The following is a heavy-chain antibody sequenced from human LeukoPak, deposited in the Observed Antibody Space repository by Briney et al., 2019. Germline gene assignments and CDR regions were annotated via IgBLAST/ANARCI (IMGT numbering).Heavy chain of an antibody. Sequence: ASVKVSCKASGYTFTSYDINWVRQASGQGLEWMGWMDPNSGNTGYAQKFQGRVTMTRNTSISTAYMELSSLRSEGTAVYYCARGRGAVAGSSFDPWGQGTLVTVSS. CDR1: GYTFTSYD. J-gene: IGHJ5*02. D-gene: IGHD6-19*01. CDR2: MDPNSGNT. CDR3: ARGRGAVAGSSFDP. V-gene: IGHV1-8*01.